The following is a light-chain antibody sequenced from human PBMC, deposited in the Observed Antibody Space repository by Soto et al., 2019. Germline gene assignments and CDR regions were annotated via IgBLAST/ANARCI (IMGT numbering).Light chain of an antibody. CDR2: EVS. V-gene: IGLV2-14*01. CDR3: NSRTSSGSSV. J-gene: IGLJ2*01. CDR1: NSDVGGYNY. Sequence: QSALSQAACGSGSPGQSITISCTGTNSDVGGYNYVSWYQQHPGKAPKLMIYEVSKRPSGVSNRFSGSKSGNTASLTISGLQADDEAEYYCNSRTSSGSSVFGGGTKVTVL.